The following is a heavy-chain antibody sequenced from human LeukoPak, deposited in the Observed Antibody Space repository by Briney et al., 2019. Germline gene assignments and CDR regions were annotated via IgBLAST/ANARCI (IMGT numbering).Heavy chain of an antibody. CDR2: IRYDASNE. D-gene: IGHD3-10*01. CDR3: ARDGNYRVADDI. J-gene: IGHJ3*02. CDR1: GFSFSDFG. V-gene: IGHV3-30*02. Sequence: GGSLRLSCAASGFSFSDFGMHWVRQAPGKGLEWVAFIRYDASNEYFADSVKGRFTISRDNSKNTLSLQMNSLRTEDTALYYCARDGNYRVADDIWGQGTMVTVSS.